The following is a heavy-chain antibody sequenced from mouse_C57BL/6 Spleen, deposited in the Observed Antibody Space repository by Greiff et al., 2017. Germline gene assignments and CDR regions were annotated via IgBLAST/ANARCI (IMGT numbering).Heavy chain of an antibody. CDR2: VYPGDGDT. Sequence: QVTLKVSGPELVKPGASVKISCKASGYAFSSSWMNWVKQRPGKGLEWIGLVYPGDGDTNYNGKFKGKATLTADKSSSTAYMQLSSLTSEDSAVYFCARFLYGSYAMDYWGQGTSVTVSS. J-gene: IGHJ4*01. CDR3: ARFLYGSYAMDY. V-gene: IGHV1-82*01. CDR1: GYAFSSSW. D-gene: IGHD1-1*02.